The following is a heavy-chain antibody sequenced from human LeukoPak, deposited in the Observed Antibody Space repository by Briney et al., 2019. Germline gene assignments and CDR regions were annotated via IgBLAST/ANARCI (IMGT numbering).Heavy chain of an antibody. CDR1: GFTLGDYV. CDR3: TRDQTPYY. J-gene: IGHJ4*02. V-gene: IGHV3-49*04. CDR2: ITSETYGGTA. Sequence: GGSLRLFCTAGGFTLGDYVVTWVRQAPGKGGEWVGFITSETYGGTAEYGACVKVKFTISRYDSTSIAYLQMNSLKTEDTAVYYCTRDQTPYYWGQGTLVTVSA.